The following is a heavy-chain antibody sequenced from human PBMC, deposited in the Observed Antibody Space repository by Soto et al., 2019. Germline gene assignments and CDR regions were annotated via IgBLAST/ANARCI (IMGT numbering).Heavy chain of an antibody. CDR2: IYYSGST. CDR1: GGSVSSGSYY. Sequence: KPSETLSLTCTVSGGSVSSGSYYWSWIRQPPGKGLEWIGYIYYSGSTNYNPSLKSRVTISVDTSKNQFSLKLSSVTAADTALYYCARDFRLRYFDWSLMDVWGQGTTVTVSS. D-gene: IGHD3-9*01. CDR3: ARDFRLRYFDWSLMDV. J-gene: IGHJ6*02. V-gene: IGHV4-61*01.